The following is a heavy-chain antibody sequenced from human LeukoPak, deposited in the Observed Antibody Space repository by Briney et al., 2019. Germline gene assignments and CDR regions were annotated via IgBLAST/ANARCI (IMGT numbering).Heavy chain of an antibody. Sequence: PSETLSLTCTVSGGSISSSSYYWGWIRQSPGKGLEWIGNIYYSGSTYYNPSLKSRVTISVDTSKNHFSLKLSSVTAADTAVFYCARYDAYNSGWYDYWGQGTLVTVSS. CDR3: ARYDAYNSGWYDY. J-gene: IGHJ4*02. V-gene: IGHV4-39*02. CDR1: GGSISSSSYY. CDR2: IYYSGST. D-gene: IGHD6-19*01.